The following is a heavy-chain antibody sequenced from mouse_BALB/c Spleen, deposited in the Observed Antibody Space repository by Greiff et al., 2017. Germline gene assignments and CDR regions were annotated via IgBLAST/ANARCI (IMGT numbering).Heavy chain of an antibody. J-gene: IGHJ4*01. D-gene: IGHD1-1*01. CDR1: GYTFTDYW. CDR3: ARGGYYGGNAMDY. Sequence: QVQLQQPGAELVMPGASVKMSCKASGYTFTDYWMHWVKQRPGQGLEWIGAIDTSDSYTSYNQKFKGKATLTVDESSSTAYMQLSSLTSEDSAVYFCARGGYYGGNAMDYWGQGTSVTVSS. V-gene: IGHV1-69*01. CDR2: IDTSDSYT.